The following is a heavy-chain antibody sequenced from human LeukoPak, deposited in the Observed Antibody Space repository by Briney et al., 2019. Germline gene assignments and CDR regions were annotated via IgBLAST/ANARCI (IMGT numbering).Heavy chain of an antibody. CDR2: LYSGGAP. CDR1: GFPVSSNY. Sequence: GGSLRLSCAASGFPVSSNYMSWVRQPAGKGLEWVSVLYSGGAPFYADSVKGRFTISRDTSKNTLYLQMTDLRADDTAVYYCTKLKGWYGEGFFDYWGQGTLVTVSS. J-gene: IGHJ4*02. CDR3: TKLKGWYGEGFFDY. D-gene: IGHD6-19*01. V-gene: IGHV3-53*01.